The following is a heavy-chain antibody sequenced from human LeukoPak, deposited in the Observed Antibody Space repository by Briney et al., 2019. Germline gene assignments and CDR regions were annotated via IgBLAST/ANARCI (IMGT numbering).Heavy chain of an antibody. V-gene: IGHV3-30*18. CDR1: GFTFTSYG. D-gene: IGHD2-21*01. CDR3: AKKAAPVSAIRAGFDY. Sequence: GGSLRLSCSASGFTFTSYGMHWVRQAPGKGLEWVAVISYDGITNYYADSVKGRFTVPRDNSENTLYLQMNSLRADDTAVYYCAKKAAPVSAIRAGFDYWGQGTLVTVSS. J-gene: IGHJ4*02. CDR2: ISYDGITN.